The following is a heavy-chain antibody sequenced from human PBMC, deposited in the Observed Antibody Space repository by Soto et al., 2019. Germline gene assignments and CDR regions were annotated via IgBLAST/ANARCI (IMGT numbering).Heavy chain of an antibody. CDR3: ARAHSGYYPVGMDV. J-gene: IGHJ6*02. D-gene: IGHD5-12*01. CDR1: GGSVRSGSYY. Sequence: QVQLQESGPGLVKPSETLAVTCTVSGGSVRSGSYYWSWIRQPPGKGLEWVGCISDTGSGDYNPSLKSRVTISVHTSKRQLSLLLNSVTAADTAVYYCARAHSGYYPVGMDVWGQGTPVIVSS. CDR2: ISDTGSG. V-gene: IGHV4-61*01.